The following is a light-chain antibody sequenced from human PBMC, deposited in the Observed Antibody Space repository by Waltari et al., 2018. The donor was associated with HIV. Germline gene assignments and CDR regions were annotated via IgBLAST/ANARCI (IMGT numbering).Light chain of an antibody. V-gene: IGKV3-15*01. J-gene: IGKJ1*01. CDR2: GTS. Sequence: DIEMTQSQATLSESPGERVPLSCRANQKVTTNLAWYQQKPGQAPRLLIYGTSPRATGCPGRFSGSGSGTEFTLTISSLQSEDFSVYYCQQDNTWPQTFGQGTRVEI. CDR3: QQDNTWPQT. CDR1: QKVTTN.